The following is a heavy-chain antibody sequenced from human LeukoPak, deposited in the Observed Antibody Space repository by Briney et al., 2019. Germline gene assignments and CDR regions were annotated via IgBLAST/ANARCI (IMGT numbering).Heavy chain of an antibody. CDR3: ARGTIAAAGPYYYYYGMDV. V-gene: IGHV1-8*01. J-gene: IGHJ6*02. CDR2: MNPNSGNT. D-gene: IGHD6-13*01. CDR1: GYTFTSYD. Sequence: ASVKDSCKASGYTFTSYDINWVRQATGQGLEWMGWMNPNSGNTGYAQKFQGRVTMTKNTSISTAYMELSSLRSEDTAVYYCARGTIAAAGPYYYYYGMDVWGQGTTVTVSS.